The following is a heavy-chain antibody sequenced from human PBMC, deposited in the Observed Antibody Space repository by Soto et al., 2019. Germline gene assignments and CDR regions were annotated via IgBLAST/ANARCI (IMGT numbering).Heavy chain of an antibody. CDR3: ARLGIAAAGEFDY. CDR2: IYYSGST. V-gene: IGHV4-30-4*01. CDR1: GGSISSSSYY. D-gene: IGHD6-13*01. Sequence: SETLSLTCTVSGGSISSSSYYWSWIRQPPGKGLEWIGYIYYSGSTYYNPSLKSRVTISVDSSKNQFSLKLSSVTAADTAVYYCARLGIAAAGEFDYWGQGTLVTVSS. J-gene: IGHJ4*02.